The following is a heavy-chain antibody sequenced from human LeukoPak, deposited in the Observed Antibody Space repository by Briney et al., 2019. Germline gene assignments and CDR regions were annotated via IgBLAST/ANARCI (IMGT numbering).Heavy chain of an antibody. CDR2: ISYDGSNK. Sequence: PGGSLRLSCAASGFTFSSYGMHWVRQAPGKGLEWVAVISYDGSNKYYADSVKGRFTISRDNSKNTLYLQMNSLRAEDTAVYYCANECYYSHVAFDYWGQGTLVTVSS. V-gene: IGHV3-30*18. CDR1: GFTFSSYG. J-gene: IGHJ4*02. D-gene: IGHD1-26*01. CDR3: ANECYYSHVAFDY.